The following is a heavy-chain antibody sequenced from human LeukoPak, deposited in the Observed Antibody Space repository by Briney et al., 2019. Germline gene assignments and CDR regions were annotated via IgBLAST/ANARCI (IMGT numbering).Heavy chain of an antibody. J-gene: IGHJ4*02. CDR3: ARDVDTAMVTPPGY. D-gene: IGHD5-18*01. CDR1: GFTFSSYA. V-gene: IGHV3-30-3*01. Sequence: GGSLRLSCAASGFTFSSYAMPWVRQAPGKGLEWVAVISYDGSNKYYADSVKGRFTISRDNSKNTLYLQMNSLRAEDTAVYYCARDVDTAMVTPPGYWGQGTLVTVSS. CDR2: ISYDGSNK.